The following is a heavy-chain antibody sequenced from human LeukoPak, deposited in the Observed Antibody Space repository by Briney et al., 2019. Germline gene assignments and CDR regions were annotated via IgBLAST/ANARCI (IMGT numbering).Heavy chain of an antibody. J-gene: IGHJ4*02. Sequence: GGSLRLSCAASGFTFSSYWMSRVRQAPGKGLEWVANIKQDGSEKYYVDSVKGRFTISRDNAKNSLYLQMNSLRAEDTAVYYCARCGTMVRGVIIDYWGQGTLVTVSS. CDR3: ARCGTMVRGVIIDY. V-gene: IGHV3-7*01. CDR2: IKQDGSEK. D-gene: IGHD3-10*01. CDR1: GFTFSSYW.